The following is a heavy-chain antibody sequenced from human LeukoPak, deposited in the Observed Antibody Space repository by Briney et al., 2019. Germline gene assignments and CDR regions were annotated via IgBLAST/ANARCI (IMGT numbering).Heavy chain of an antibody. V-gene: IGHV1-18*01. Sequence: ASVKVSCKASGYTFINYGIVWVRQAPGQGLEWMGYINPSNGNTNCPQNLQGRLTLTTDTSTNTAYMELGGLRSDDTAVYYCARDRILGYFDGTLFNYWGQGTLVTVSS. CDR1: GYTFINYG. D-gene: IGHD3-22*01. CDR2: INPSNGNT. J-gene: IGHJ4*02. CDR3: ARDRILGYFDGTLFNY.